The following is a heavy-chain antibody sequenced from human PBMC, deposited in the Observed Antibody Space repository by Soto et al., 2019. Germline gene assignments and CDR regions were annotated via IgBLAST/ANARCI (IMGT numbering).Heavy chain of an antibody. J-gene: IGHJ3*02. D-gene: IGHD3-9*01. CDR3: ARRAFALRYFDWLPGAAFDI. CDR2: IYPDDSDT. V-gene: IGHV5-51*01. CDR1: GYIFTNYW. Sequence: GESLKISCKGSGYIFTNYWIGWVRQMPGKGLEWMGIIYPDDSDTRYSPSFQGQVTISVDKSISTTYLQWSSLKASDNAMYYCARRAFALRYFDWLPGAAFDIWGQGPMVTVSS.